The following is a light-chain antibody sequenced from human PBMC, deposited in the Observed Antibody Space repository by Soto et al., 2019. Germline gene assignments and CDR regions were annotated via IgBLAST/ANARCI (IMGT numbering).Light chain of an antibody. CDR3: QQRDNWPPWT. Sequence: ESVLTQSPATLSLSPGERSTLSCMASQSISSYLAWYQQKPCQAPRLLIYDASNRATGIPARFSGSWSGTDFTLTISSLETEDFAVYYCQQRDNWPPWTFGQGTRWIS. CDR2: DAS. J-gene: IGKJ1*01. CDR1: QSISSY. V-gene: IGKV3-11*01.